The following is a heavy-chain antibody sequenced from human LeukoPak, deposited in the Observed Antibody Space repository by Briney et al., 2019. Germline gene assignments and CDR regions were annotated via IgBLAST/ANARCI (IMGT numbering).Heavy chain of an antibody. J-gene: IGHJ4*02. V-gene: IGHV3-33*01. CDR3: ARVFNGDDY. Sequence: PGRSLRLSCAASGFTFSSYGMHWVRRAPGKGLEWVAVIWYDGSNKYYADSVKGRFTISRDNSKNTLYLQMNSLRAEDTAVYYCARVFNGDDYWGQGTLVTVSS. D-gene: IGHD3-10*01. CDR2: IWYDGSNK. CDR1: GFTFSSYG.